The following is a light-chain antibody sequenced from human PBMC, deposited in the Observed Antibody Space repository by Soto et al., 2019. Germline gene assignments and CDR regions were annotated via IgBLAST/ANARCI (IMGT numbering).Light chain of an antibody. CDR1: QTISTW. CDR2: DAS. V-gene: IGKV1-5*01. Sequence: DIQMTQSPSTLSASVGDRVTITCQASQTISTWLAWHQQKPGKAPKLLIYDASSLESGVPSRVSGSGSGTEYTLTISYLQSDDFTTYYCQQYNRLCTFGQGAEVASK. CDR3: QQYNRLCT. J-gene: IGKJ1*01.